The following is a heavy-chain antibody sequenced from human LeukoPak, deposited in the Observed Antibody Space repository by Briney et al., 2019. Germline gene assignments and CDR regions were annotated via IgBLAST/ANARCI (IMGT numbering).Heavy chain of an antibody. D-gene: IGHD3-3*01. CDR2: ISYDGSNK. Sequence: PGGSLRLSCAASGFTFSSYGMHWVRQAPGKGLEWVAVISYDGSNKYYADSVKGRFTISRDNSKNTLYLQMNSLRAEDTAVYYCAGDQYYDFWSGWRTYYYYGMDVWGQGTTVTVSS. CDR1: GFTFSSYG. J-gene: IGHJ6*02. CDR3: AGDQYYDFWSGWRTYYYYGMDV. V-gene: IGHV3-30*19.